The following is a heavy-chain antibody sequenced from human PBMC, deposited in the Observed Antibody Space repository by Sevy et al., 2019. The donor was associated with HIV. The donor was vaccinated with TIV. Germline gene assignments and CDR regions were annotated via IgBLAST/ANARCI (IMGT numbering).Heavy chain of an antibody. CDR3: VRWDYSTSGNWFDP. D-gene: IGHD6-13*01. CDR1: GFTFSRYS. J-gene: IGHJ5*02. CDR2: ISSSGHYI. V-gene: IGHV3-21*06. Sequence: GGSLRRSCGASGFTFSRYSMNWVRQAPGKGLEWVSYISSSGHYIQYADSVRGRFTISRDNARDSLDLQMNSLRAEDTAVYFCVRWDYSTSGNWFDPWGQGTLVTVSS.